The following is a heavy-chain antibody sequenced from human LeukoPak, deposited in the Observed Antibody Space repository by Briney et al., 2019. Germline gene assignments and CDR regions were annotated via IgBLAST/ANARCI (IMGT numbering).Heavy chain of an antibody. J-gene: IGHJ4*02. CDR2: INHSGST. V-gene: IGHV4-34*01. D-gene: IGHD1-26*01. CDR3: ARSGSYYESFDY. CDR1: GGSLSGDY. Sequence: PSETLSLTCGVYGGSLSGDYWSWIRQPPGKGLEWIGEINHSGSTNYNPSLKSRVTISVDTSKNQFSLKLSSVTAADTAVYYCARSGSYYESFDYWGQGTLVTVSS.